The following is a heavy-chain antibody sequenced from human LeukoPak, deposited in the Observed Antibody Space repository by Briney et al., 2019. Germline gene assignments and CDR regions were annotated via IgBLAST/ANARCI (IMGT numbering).Heavy chain of an antibody. Sequence: GGSLRLSCAASGFTFSSYAMSWVRQAPGKGLEWVSYISSSSSTIYYADSVKGRFTISRDNAKNSLYLQMNSLRAEDTAVYYCAREPGYYDILTGYPSDYWGQGTLVTVSS. CDR3: AREPGYYDILTGYPSDY. D-gene: IGHD3-9*01. CDR1: GFTFSSYA. CDR2: ISSSSSTI. J-gene: IGHJ4*02. V-gene: IGHV3-48*04.